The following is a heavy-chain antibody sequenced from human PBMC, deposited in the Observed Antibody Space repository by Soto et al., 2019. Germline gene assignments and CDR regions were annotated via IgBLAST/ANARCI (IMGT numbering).Heavy chain of an antibody. CDR3: AREPYSSSWYPYNWFDP. D-gene: IGHD6-13*01. CDR1: GYSVASNSAA. Sequence: QTLSLAWAISGYSVASNSAAWHLIRQAPSRGLEWLGRTYYRSKWYNDYAVSVKSRITINPDTSKNQFSLQLNSVTPEDTAVYYCAREPYSSSWYPYNWFDPWGQGTLVTVSS. J-gene: IGHJ5*02. V-gene: IGHV6-1*01. CDR2: TYYRSKWYN.